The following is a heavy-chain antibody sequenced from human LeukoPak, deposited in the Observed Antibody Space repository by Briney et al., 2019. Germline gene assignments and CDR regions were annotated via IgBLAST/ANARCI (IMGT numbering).Heavy chain of an antibody. Sequence: SETLSLTCTVSGGSISSYYWSWIRQPPGKGLEWIGYIYYSGSTNYNPSLKSRVTISVDTSKNQFSLKLSSVTAADTAVYYCARVLEYSYGYGRDYYYYMDVWGKGTTVTVSS. CDR2: IYYSGST. CDR3: ARVLEYSYGYGRDYYYYMDV. CDR1: GGSISSYY. D-gene: IGHD5-18*01. V-gene: IGHV4-59*01. J-gene: IGHJ6*03.